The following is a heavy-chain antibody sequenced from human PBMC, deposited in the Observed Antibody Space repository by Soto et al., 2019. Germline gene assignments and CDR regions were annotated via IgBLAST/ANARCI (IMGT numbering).Heavy chain of an antibody. CDR1: GGSISSGDYY. V-gene: IGHV4-30-4*01. D-gene: IGHD6-19*01. J-gene: IGHJ4*02. CDR3: ATKSRGWYGLYDY. CDR2: IYYSGST. Sequence: SETLSLTCTVSGGSISSGDYYWSWIRQPPGKGLEWIGYIYYSGSTYYNPSLKSRVTISVDTSKNQFSLKLSSVTAADTAVYYFATKSRGWYGLYDYWGQGTLVTVAS.